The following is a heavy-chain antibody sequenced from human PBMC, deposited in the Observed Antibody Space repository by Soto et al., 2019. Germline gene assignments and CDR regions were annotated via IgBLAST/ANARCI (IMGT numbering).Heavy chain of an antibody. Sequence: GASVKVSCKASGYTFTRYTMNWVRQAPGQRLEWMGWINPDNGNTKSSQKFQDRVIITRDTSASTAYMDPSSLRSEDTAVYYCARGKDASHWFDPWGQGTLVTVSS. D-gene: IGHD6-6*01. CDR3: ARGKDASHWFDP. J-gene: IGHJ5*02. CDR2: INPDNGNT. V-gene: IGHV1-3*01. CDR1: GYTFTRYT.